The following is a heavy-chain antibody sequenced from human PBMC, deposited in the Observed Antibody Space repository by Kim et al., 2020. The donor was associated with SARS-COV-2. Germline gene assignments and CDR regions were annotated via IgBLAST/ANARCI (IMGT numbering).Heavy chain of an antibody. CDR2: IYYTATT. Sequence: SETLSLTCSVSTDSISSGTYYWGWIRQPPGKGLEWIGSIYYTATTYSNPSLKNRVPLSVDTSENQISLSLSSVTAADTAVYYCARQKGAGDYGPFDCWGQGKLVTVS. D-gene: IGHD4-17*01. CDR1: TDSISSGTYY. CDR3: ARQKGAGDYGPFDC. V-gene: IGHV4-39*01. J-gene: IGHJ4*01.